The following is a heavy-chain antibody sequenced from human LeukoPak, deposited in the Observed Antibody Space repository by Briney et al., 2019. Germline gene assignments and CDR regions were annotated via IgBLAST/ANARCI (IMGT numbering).Heavy chain of an antibody. CDR2: ISYDGSDK. V-gene: IGHV3-30*01. CDR3: ARDYNLDY. J-gene: IGHJ4*02. CDR1: GFTFSSYA. Sequence: PGGSLRLSCAASGFTFSSYAMHWVRQAPGKGLEWVAVISYDGSDKDYADSVKGRFTISRDNSKNTLYLQMNSLRAEDTAVYYCARDYNLDYWGQGTLVTVSS. D-gene: IGHD1-14*01.